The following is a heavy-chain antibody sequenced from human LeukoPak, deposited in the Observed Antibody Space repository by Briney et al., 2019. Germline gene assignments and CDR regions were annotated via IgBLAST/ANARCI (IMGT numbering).Heavy chain of an antibody. CDR3: ARPRGGYSYGFDY. CDR2: IYTSGST. J-gene: IGHJ4*02. V-gene: IGHV4-61*02. D-gene: IGHD5-18*01. CDR1: GGSISSGSYY. Sequence: PSETLSLTCTVSGGSISSGSYYWSWIRQPAGKGLEWIGRIYTSGSTNYNPSLKSRVTISVDTSKNQFSLKLSSVTAADTAVYYCARPRGGYSYGFDYWGQGTLVTVSS.